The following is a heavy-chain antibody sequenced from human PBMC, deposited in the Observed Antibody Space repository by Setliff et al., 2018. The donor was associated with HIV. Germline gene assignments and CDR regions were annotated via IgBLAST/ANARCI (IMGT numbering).Heavy chain of an antibody. D-gene: IGHD3-22*01. CDR2: MWYDGSKK. V-gene: IGHV3-33*06. J-gene: IGHJ3*02. CDR3: AKVGLYDSFGYANGLPDAFDT. Sequence: GESLKISCAASGSSFSQYGMHWVRQAPGKGLQWVAVMWYDGSKKYYADSVKGRFTISRDNSKNTLYLQMNSLRAEDTATYYCAKVGLYDSFGYANGLPDAFDTWGQGTMVTVSS. CDR1: GSSFSQYG.